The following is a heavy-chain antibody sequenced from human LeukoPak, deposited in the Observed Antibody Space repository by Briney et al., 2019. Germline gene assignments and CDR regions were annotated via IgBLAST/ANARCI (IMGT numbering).Heavy chain of an antibody. D-gene: IGHD3-10*01. CDR3: ARANYGSGSNYYYGLDV. CDR2: IWFDGSNK. V-gene: IGHV3-33*08. CDR1: GFTFSSYW. Sequence: PGGSLRLSCAASGFTFSSYWMHWVRQAPGKGPEWVAVIWFDGSNKYYADSVKGRFTISRDNSKNTLYLQINSLRAEDTAAYYCARANYGSGSNYYYGLDVWGQGTTVTVSS. J-gene: IGHJ6*02.